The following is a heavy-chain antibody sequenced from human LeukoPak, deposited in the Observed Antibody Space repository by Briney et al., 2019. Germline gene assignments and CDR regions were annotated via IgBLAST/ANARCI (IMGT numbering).Heavy chain of an antibody. CDR2: ISGDGGST. Sequence: GGSLRLSCAASGFTFDDYAMHWVRQAPGKGLDWVSLISGDGGSTYYADSVKGRFTISRDNSKNSLYLQMNSLRTEDTALYYCAKDKIRYFYGSVDYFDYWGQGTLVTVSS. CDR3: AKDKIRYFYGSVDYFDY. J-gene: IGHJ4*02. D-gene: IGHD3-10*01. V-gene: IGHV3-43*02. CDR1: GFTFDDYA.